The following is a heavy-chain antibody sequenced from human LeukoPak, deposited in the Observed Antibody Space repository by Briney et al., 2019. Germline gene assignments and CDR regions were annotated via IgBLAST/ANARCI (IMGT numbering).Heavy chain of an antibody. CDR2: IYYSGST. J-gene: IGHJ4*02. CDR3: ARLLNYGDAAVDY. V-gene: IGHV4-31*03. D-gene: IGHD4-17*01. CDR1: GGSISSGGYY. Sequence: PSETLSLTCTVSGGSISSGGYYWSWIRQHPGKGLEWIGYIYYSGSTYYNPSLKSRATISVDTSKNQFSLKLSSVTAADTAVYYCARLLNYGDAAVDYWGQGTLVTVSS.